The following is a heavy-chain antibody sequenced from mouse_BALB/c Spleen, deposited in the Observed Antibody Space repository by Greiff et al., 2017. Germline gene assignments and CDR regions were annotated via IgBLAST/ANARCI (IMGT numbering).Heavy chain of an antibody. CDR1: GYTFTSYW. CDR3: ARGDTY. J-gene: IGHJ3*01. V-gene: IGHV1-87*01. Sequence: VQRVESGAELARPGASVKLSCKASGYTFTSYWMQWVKQRPGQGLEWIGAIYPGDGDTRYSQKFKGKATLTADKSSSTAYMQLSSLASEDSAVYYCARGDTYWGQGTLVTVSA. CDR2: IYPGDGDT.